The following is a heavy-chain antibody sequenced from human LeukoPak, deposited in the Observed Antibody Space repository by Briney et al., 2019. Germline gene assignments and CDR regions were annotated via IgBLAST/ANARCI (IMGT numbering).Heavy chain of an antibody. V-gene: IGHV4-59*01. CDR2: IYYSGST. D-gene: IGHD3-9*01. CDR3: ARGISRRYYNILTGYHQGVFDY. J-gene: IGHJ4*02. CDR1: GGSISSYY. Sequence: SETLSLTCTVSGGSISSYYWSWIRQPPGKGLEWIGYIYYSGSTNYNPSLKSRVTISVDTSKNQFSLKLSSVTAADTAVYYCARGISRRYYNILTGYHQGVFDYWGQGTLVTVSS.